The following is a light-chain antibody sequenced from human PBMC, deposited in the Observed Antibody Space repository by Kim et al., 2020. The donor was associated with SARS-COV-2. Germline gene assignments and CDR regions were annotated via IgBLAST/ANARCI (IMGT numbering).Light chain of an antibody. CDR1: STDVGGYNY. Sequence: QSITISCTGTSTDVGGYNYVSWYQQHPGKAPELIIHDVTDRPSGISDRFSASKSGNTASLTISGLQAEDEADYYCSSYSSSSTLVVFGGGTKLTVL. V-gene: IGLV2-14*03. J-gene: IGLJ2*01. CDR2: DVT. CDR3: SSYSSSSTLVV.